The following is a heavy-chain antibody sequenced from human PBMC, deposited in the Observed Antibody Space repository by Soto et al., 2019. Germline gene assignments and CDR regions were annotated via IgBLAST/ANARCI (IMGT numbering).Heavy chain of an antibody. D-gene: IGHD5-18*01. CDR1: GFTLSSYG. Sequence: SGGSLRLSCAASGFTLSSYGMHWVRQAPGTGLEWVAVISYDGSNKYYADSVKGRFTISRDNSKNTLYLQMNSLRAEDTAVYYCATKDSYGYGAGYWGQGTLVTVSS. CDR2: ISYDGSNK. J-gene: IGHJ4*02. CDR3: ATKDSYGYGAGY. V-gene: IGHV3-30*03.